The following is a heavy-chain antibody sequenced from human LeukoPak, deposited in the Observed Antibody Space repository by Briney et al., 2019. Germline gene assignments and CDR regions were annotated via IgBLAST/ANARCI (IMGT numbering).Heavy chain of an antibody. CDR2: INAGNGNT. J-gene: IGHJ4*02. CDR3: ARDPRDYSTGTPLDY. V-gene: IGHV1-3*01. Sequence: GASVKVSCKASGYTFTSYAMHWVRQAPGQRLEWMGWINAGNGNTKYSQEFQGRVTITRDTSASTAYMELSRLRSDDTAVYYCARDPRDYSTGTPLDYWGQGTLVTVSS. CDR1: GYTFTSYA. D-gene: IGHD4-11*01.